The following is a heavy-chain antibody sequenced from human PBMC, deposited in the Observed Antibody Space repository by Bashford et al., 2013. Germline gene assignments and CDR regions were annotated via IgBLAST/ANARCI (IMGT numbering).Heavy chain of an antibody. J-gene: IGHJ4*02. V-gene: IGHV4-59*01. CDR1: GGSISTYY. D-gene: IGHD2-2*01. CDR2: IYYSGST. CDR3: ARVRGYCSSISCYWNFDY. Sequence: SETLSLTCTVSGGSISTYYWSWIRQPPGKGLEWIGYIYYSGSTNYNPSLKSRVTISVDTSKNQFSLNLSSVTAADTAVYYCARVRGYCSSISCYWNFDYWGQGTLVTVSS.